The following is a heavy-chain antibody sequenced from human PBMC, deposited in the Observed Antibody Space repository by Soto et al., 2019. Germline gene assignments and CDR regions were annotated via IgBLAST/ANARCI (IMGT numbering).Heavy chain of an antibody. CDR2: IYNGGNT. Sequence: SETLSIACPVSGCPIRSYYWSWIRQSAGKGLEWIGRIYNGGNTQYNPSLKSRVTMSADTSKNQFSLRLNSVTAADTAVYYCARDGSDSYGLDLWGQGTTVTVSS. D-gene: IGHD3-10*01. CDR1: GCPIRSYY. J-gene: IGHJ6*02. V-gene: IGHV4-4*07. CDR3: ARDGSDSYGLDL.